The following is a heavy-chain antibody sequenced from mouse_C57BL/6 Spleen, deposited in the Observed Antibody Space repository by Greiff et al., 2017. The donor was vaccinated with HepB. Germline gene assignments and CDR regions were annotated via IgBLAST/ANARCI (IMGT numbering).Heavy chain of an antibody. Sequence: VQLVESGAELVRPGASVTLSCKASGYTFTDYEMHWVKQTPVHGLEWIGAIDPETGGTAYNQKFKGKAILTADKSSSTAYMELRSLTSEDSAVYYCTRDGSSPYYYAMDYWGQGTSVTVSS. J-gene: IGHJ4*01. CDR1: GYTFTDYE. D-gene: IGHD1-1*01. V-gene: IGHV1-15*01. CDR2: IDPETGGT. CDR3: TRDGSSPYYYAMDY.